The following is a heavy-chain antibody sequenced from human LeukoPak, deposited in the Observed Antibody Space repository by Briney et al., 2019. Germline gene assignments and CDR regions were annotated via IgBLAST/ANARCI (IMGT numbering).Heavy chain of an antibody. D-gene: IGHD6-19*01. V-gene: IGHV4-38-2*02. CDR2: MFHTGNS. J-gene: IGHJ3*02. Sequence: SETLSLTCTVFGYSINNGYYWGWIRQAPGKGLEWIGSMFHTGNSYYNPSLKRRVTIAIDTSKNQFSLKLSSVTAADTAVYYCARFGLGKHIEVAGIPFDIWGQGTMVTVSS. CDR3: ARFGLGKHIEVAGIPFDI. CDR1: GYSINNGYY.